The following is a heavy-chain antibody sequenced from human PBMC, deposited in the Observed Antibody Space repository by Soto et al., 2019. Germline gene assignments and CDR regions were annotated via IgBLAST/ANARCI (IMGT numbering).Heavy chain of an antibody. CDR2: IYYSGST. Sequence: QLQLQESVPGLVKPSQTLSLTCTVSGGSISSGAYYWSWIRQPPGKGLEWIGYIYYSGSTYYNPSLKSRVTISVDTSKNQFSRKLSSVTAADTAVYYCAREDSDYSCFDHWGQGTLVTVSS. CDR1: GGSISSGAYY. V-gene: IGHV4-30-4*01. J-gene: IGHJ5*02. CDR3: AREDSDYSCFDH. D-gene: IGHD2-21*01.